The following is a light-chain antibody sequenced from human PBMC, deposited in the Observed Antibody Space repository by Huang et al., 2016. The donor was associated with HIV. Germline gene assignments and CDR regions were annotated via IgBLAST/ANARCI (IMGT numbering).Light chain of an antibody. J-gene: IGKJ1*01. Sequence: EIVMTQSPATLSVTPGEGATLSCRATQSVSVNLAWYQQKPGQAPRLLIHSSSTRATGIPVRVSGGGSGTEFTLTISRLQSEDSAVYYCQQYNNGPPWTFGQGTKVEIK. CDR1: QSVSVN. CDR2: SSS. CDR3: QQYNNGPPWT. V-gene: IGKV3-15*01.